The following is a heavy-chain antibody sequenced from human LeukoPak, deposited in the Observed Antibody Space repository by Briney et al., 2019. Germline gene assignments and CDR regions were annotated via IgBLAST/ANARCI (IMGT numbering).Heavy chain of an antibody. V-gene: IGHV3-30-3*01. D-gene: IGHD3-22*01. CDR3: ARDPKPRDYYDSPFDY. Sequence: PGGSLRLSCAAYGLTFSSYAMQSVRQAPGKGLGWDPVISYDGSNKYYADCVKDPYTISRDNSKNTLYLQMNSLRAEDTAVYFCARDPKPRDYYDSPFDYWGQGTLVTVSS. J-gene: IGHJ4*02. CDR1: GLTFSSYA. CDR2: ISYDGSNK.